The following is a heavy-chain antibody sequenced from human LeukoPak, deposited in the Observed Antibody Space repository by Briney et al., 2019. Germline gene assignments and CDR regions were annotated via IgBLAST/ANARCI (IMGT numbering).Heavy chain of an antibody. CDR1: GYMFTGYY. CDR3: ARDFSGYPEGQFDY. CDR2: INPNSGGT. J-gene: IGHJ4*02. D-gene: IGHD3-22*01. V-gene: IGHV1-2*02. Sequence: GASVKVSCKASGYMFTGYYMHWVRQAPGQGLEWMGWINPNSGGTNYAQKLQGRVTMTTDTSTSTAYMGLRSLRSDDTAVYYCARDFSGYPEGQFDYWGQGTLVTVSS.